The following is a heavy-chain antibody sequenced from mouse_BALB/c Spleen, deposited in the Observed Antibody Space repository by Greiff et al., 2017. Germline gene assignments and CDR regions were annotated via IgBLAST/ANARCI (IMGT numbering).Heavy chain of an antibody. V-gene: IGHV3-2*02. J-gene: IGHJ2*01. CDR1: GYSITSDYA. CDR3: ARSNWGDFDY. CDR2: ISYSGST. Sequence: EVKLVESGPGLVKPSQSLSLTCTVTGYSITSDYAWNWIRQFPGNKLEWMGYISYSGSTSYNPSLKSRISITRDTSKNQFFLQLNSVTTEDTATYYCARSNWGDFDYWGQGTTLTVSS. D-gene: IGHD4-1*01.